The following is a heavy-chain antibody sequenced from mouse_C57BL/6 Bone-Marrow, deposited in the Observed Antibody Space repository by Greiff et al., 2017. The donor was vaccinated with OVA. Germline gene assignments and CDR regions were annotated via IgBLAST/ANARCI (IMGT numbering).Heavy chain of an antibody. Sequence: QVHVKQPGAELVKPGASVKLSCKASGYTFTSYWMHWVKQRPGQGLEWIGMIHPNSGSTNYNEKFKSKATLTVDKSSSTAYMQLSSLPSEYSAVYYCASPFAYWGQGTLVTVSA. CDR3: ASPFAY. V-gene: IGHV1-64*01. CDR2: IHPNSGST. CDR1: GYTFTSYW. J-gene: IGHJ3*01.